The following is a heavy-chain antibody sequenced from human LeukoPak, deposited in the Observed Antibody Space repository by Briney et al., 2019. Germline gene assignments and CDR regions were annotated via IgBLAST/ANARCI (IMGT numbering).Heavy chain of an antibody. Sequence: ASVKVSCKVSGYTLTELFMHWVRQAPGKGLEWMGGFDPEDGETIYAQKFQGRVTMTEDTSTDTAYMELSSLRSDDTAVYYCATQMYSSSWYRAFDIWGQGTMVTVSS. V-gene: IGHV1-24*01. CDR1: GYTLTELF. CDR3: ATQMYSSSWYRAFDI. CDR2: FDPEDGET. D-gene: IGHD6-13*01. J-gene: IGHJ3*02.